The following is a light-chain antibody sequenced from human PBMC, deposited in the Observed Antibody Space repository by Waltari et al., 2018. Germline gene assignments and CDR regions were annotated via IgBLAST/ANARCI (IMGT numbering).Light chain of an antibody. V-gene: IGLV2-14*03. CDR2: DVS. CDR3: ASYTSANTVL. CDR1: RSDIGSYNF. J-gene: IGLJ2*01. Sequence: QSGLTQPASVSGSPGQSITISCPGTRSDIGSYNFVSWYQQHPGKAPKLVIFDVSRWPSGVSHRFSGSKSGNTASLTISGLQAEDEAAYYCASYTSANTVLFGGGTKVTVL.